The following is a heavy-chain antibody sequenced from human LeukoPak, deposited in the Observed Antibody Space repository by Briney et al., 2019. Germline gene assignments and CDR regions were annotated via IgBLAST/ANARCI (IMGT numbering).Heavy chain of an antibody. CDR1: GYRFTDYF. CDR2: INPNSGVT. CDR3: ARDLGIYCASTSCPSDY. Sequence: ASVKVSCKTSGYRFTDYFMHWVRQAPGQGLEWMGWINPNSGVTNYAQKFQGRVTMTRDKSISTAYMELSRLRSDDTAVYSCARDLGIYCASTSCPSDYWGQGTLVTVSS. D-gene: IGHD2-2*01. J-gene: IGHJ4*02. V-gene: IGHV1-2*02.